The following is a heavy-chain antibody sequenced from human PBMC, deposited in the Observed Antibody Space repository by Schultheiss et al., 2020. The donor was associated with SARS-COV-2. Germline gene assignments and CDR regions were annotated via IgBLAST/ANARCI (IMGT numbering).Heavy chain of an antibody. CDR3: AGELVVVPAANDTHWFDP. D-gene: IGHD2-2*01. CDR2: ISSSSSYI. J-gene: IGHJ5*02. CDR1: GFTFSSYS. V-gene: IGHV3-21*04. Sequence: GGSLRLSCAASGFTFSSYSMNWVRQAPGKGLEWVSSISSSSSYIYYADSVKGRFTISRDNAKNSLYLQMNSLRAEDTAVYYCAGELVVVPAANDTHWFDPWGQGTLVTVSS.